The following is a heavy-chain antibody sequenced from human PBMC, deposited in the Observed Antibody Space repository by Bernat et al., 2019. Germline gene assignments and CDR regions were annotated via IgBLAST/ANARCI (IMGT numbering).Heavy chain of an antibody. J-gene: IGHJ4*02. V-gene: IGHV3-30*18. CDR2: ISYDGSNK. CDR1: GFTFSSYD. D-gene: IGHD3-16*02. CDR3: AKGTPSGHRRGSMQLGELSIDY. Sequence: QVQLVESGGGVVQPGRSLRLSCAASGFTFSSYDMHWVRQAPGKGLEWVAVISYDGSNKYYADSVKGRFTISRDNSKNTLYLQMNSLRAEDTAVYYCAKGTPSGHRRGSMQLGELSIDYWGQGTLVTVSS.